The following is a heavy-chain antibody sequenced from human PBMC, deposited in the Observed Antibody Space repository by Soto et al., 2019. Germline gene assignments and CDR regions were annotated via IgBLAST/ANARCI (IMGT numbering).Heavy chain of an antibody. CDR3: ARVIAAAGSFFDY. CDR1: GGSFSGYY. D-gene: IGHD6-13*01. J-gene: IGHJ4*02. Sequence: PSETLSLTCAVYGGSFSGYYWSWIRQPPGKGLEWIGEINHSGSTNYNPSLKSRVTISVDTSKNQFSLKLSSVTAADTAVYYCARVIAAAGSFFDYWGQGTLVTVSS. V-gene: IGHV4-34*01. CDR2: INHSGST.